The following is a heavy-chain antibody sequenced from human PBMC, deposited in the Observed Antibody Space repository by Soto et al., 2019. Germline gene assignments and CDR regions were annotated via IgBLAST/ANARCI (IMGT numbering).Heavy chain of an antibody. CDR1: GYTFTHYD. V-gene: IGHV1-8*01. CDR3: ASEGLEYSSATWFDR. CDR2: MNPNSGNT. J-gene: IGHJ5*02. D-gene: IGHD6-6*01. Sequence: QVQLVQSGAEVKKPGASVKVSCKASGYTFTHYDINWVRQAPGQGLEWMGWMNPNSGNTGYAQKFQGRVTMTRDTSINTVFLELSSLRSEDTAVYYCASEGLEYSSATWFDRWGQGTLVTVSS.